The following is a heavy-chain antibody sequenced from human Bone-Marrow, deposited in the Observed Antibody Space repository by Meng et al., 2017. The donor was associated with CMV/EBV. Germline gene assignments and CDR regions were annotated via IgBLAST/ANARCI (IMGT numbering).Heavy chain of an antibody. V-gene: IGHV3-23*01. CDR1: GFTFSRYG. J-gene: IGHJ4*02. CDR3: AKAPILDRNFDY. CDR2: ISGSGGST. D-gene: IGHD3-22*01. Sequence: GESLKISCAASGFTFSRYGMSWVRQAPGKGLEWVSAISGSGGSTYYADSVKGRFTISRDNSKNTLYLQMNSLRAEDTAVYYCAKAPILDRNFDYWGQGTLVTVSS.